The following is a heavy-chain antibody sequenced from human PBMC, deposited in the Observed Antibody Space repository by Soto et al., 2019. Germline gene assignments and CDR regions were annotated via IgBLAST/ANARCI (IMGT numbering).Heavy chain of an antibody. Sequence: SETLSLTCAVYGGSFSGYYWSWIRQPPGKGLEWIGEINHSGSTNYNPSLKSRVTISVDTAKNPFSLKLSSVTAADTAVYYCARGWVYYGSGSYYYYYGMDVWGQGTTVTVSS. CDR2: INHSGST. D-gene: IGHD3-10*01. CDR1: GGSFSGYY. V-gene: IGHV4-34*01. J-gene: IGHJ6*02. CDR3: ARGWVYYGSGSYYYYYGMDV.